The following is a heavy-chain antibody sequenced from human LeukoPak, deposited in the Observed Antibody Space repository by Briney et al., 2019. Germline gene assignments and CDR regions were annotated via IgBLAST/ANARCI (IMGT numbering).Heavy chain of an antibody. J-gene: IGHJ4*02. Sequence: GGSLRLSCAASGFTVSSNYMSWVRQAPGKGLEWVSVIYSGGSTYYADSVKGRFTISRDNSKNTLYLQMNSLRAEDTAVYYCARVGGGAARPFDYWGQGTLVTVPS. CDR3: ARVGGGAARPFDY. CDR2: IYSGGST. D-gene: IGHD6-6*01. V-gene: IGHV3-66*01. CDR1: GFTVSSNY.